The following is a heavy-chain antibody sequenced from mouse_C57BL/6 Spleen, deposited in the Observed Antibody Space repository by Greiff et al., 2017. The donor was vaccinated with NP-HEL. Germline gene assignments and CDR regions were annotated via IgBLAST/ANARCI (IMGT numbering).Heavy chain of an antibody. Sequence: VKVVESGPELVKPGASVKISCKASGYAFSSSWMNWVKQRPGKGLEWIGRIYPGDGDTNYNGKFKGKATLTADKSSSTAYMQLSSLTSEDSAVYFCARWGNGSSYGNYFDYWGQGTTLTVSS. CDR3: ARWGNGSSYGNYFDY. V-gene: IGHV1-82*01. CDR2: IYPGDGDT. J-gene: IGHJ2*01. D-gene: IGHD1-1*01. CDR1: GYAFSSSW.